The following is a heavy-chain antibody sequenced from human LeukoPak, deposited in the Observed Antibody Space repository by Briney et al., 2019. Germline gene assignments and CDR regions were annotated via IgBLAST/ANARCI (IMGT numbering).Heavy chain of an antibody. CDR1: GFTLSSYS. CDR3: ARDRELRYCSSTTCYNYFAMDV. V-gene: IGHV3-21*01. D-gene: IGHD2-2*02. CDR2: ITSSSYI. Sequence: PGGSLRLSCAASGFTLSSYSMNWVRQAPGKGLEWVSSITSSSYIYYADSVKGRFTISRDNAKNSLYLQMNSLRAEDTALYYCARDRELRYCSSTTCYNYFAMDVWGQGTTVTVSS. J-gene: IGHJ6*02.